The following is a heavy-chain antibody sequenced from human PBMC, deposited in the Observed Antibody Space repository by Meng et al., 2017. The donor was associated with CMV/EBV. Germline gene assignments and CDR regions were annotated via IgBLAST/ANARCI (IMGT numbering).Heavy chain of an antibody. V-gene: IGHV3-66*02. CDR1: GFTVSSNY. Sequence: GESLKISCAAPGFTVSSNYMSWVRQAPGKGLEWVSVIYSGGSTYYADSVKGRFTISRDNSKNTLYLQMNSLRAEDTAVYYCARDGTYYDFWSGRAFGYWGQGTLVTVSS. J-gene: IGHJ4*02. D-gene: IGHD3-3*01. CDR3: ARDGTYYDFWSGRAFGY. CDR2: IYSGGST.